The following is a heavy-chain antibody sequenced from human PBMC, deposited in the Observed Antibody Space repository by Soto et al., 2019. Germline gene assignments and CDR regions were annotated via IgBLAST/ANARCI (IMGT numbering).Heavy chain of an antibody. V-gene: IGHV1-18*01. CDR2: ISCYNGNT. CDR1: GYAFSGYR. D-gene: IGHD2-8*01. J-gene: IGHJ5*01. CDR3: ARDLGPPNWFDS. Sequence: QVQLVQSGAEMKQPGASVKVSCKTSGYAFSGYRLSWVRQGPGQGLEWMGWISCYNGNTDYAQKFQGRVTMTTDTATSAGYMELRSLRSDDKAVYYCARDLGPPNWFDSWGQGTLVTVSS.